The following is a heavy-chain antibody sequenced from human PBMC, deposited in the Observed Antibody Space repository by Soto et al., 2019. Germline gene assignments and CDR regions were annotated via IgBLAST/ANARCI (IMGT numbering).Heavy chain of an antibody. V-gene: IGHV1-18*01. Sequence: QVQLVQSGAAVKKPGASVTVSCKASGYTFSSCGVGWVRQAPGHGLEWVGWITTYSGHTQYAQKLQGRVTVTTDTSTNTVYMEVGSLRSDDTAVYYCARVYNYGSGSYLTRGSCYFDFWGRGNLVTVS. D-gene: IGHD3-10*01. CDR2: ITTYSGHT. CDR3: ARVYNYGSGSYLTRGSCYFDF. J-gene: IGHJ4*02. CDR1: GYTFSSCG.